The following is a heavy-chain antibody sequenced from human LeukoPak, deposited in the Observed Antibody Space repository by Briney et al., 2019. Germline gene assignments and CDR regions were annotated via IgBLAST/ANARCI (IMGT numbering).Heavy chain of an antibody. CDR3: ARDKGRITMIVPGY. J-gene: IGHJ4*02. CDR1: GYTFTGYY. D-gene: IGHD3-22*01. Sequence: ASVKVSCKASGYTFTGYYMHWVRQAPGQGLEWMGWINPNSGGTNYAQKFQGGVTMTRDTSISTAYMELSRLRSDDTAVYYCARDKGRITMIVPGYWGQGTLVTVSS. V-gene: IGHV1-2*02. CDR2: INPNSGGT.